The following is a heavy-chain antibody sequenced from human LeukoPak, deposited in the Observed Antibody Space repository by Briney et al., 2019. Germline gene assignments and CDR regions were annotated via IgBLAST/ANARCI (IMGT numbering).Heavy chain of an antibody. CDR3: ARDGATPQRYSSSWVGY. D-gene: IGHD6-13*01. CDR2: IIGSGGST. V-gene: IGHV3-23*01. Sequence: HAGGSLRLSCAASGFTFSSYAMSWVRQAPGKGLEWVSAIIGSGGSTYYADSVKARFTISRDNAKNSLYLQINSLRAEDTAVYYCARDGATPQRYSSSWVGYWGQGTLVTVSS. J-gene: IGHJ4*02. CDR1: GFTFSSYA.